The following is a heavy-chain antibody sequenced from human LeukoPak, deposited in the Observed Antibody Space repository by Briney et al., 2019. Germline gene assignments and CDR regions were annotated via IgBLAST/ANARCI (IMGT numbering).Heavy chain of an antibody. D-gene: IGHD3-22*01. CDR3: ARDNYYYDSSGYYHFDY. J-gene: IGHJ4*02. CDR1: GFTFSNYS. V-gene: IGHV3-21*01. CDR2: ISNSSNYI. Sequence: GGSLRLSCAASGFTFSNYSMNWVRQAPGKGLEWVSSISNSSNYIYYADSVKGRFTISRDNAKNSLYLQMNSLRAEDTAVYYCARDNYYYDSSGYYHFDYWGQGTLVTVSS.